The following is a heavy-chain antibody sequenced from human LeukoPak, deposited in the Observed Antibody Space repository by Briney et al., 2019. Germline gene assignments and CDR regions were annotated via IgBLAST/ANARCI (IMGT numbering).Heavy chain of an antibody. CDR2: VWYDGSDK. D-gene: IGHD3-10*01. Sequence: RTGGSLRLSCAASGFTFSSYGMPWVRQAPGKGLEWVAVVWYDGSDKYYADSVKGRFTISRDNSKNTLYLQMNSLRAEDTAVYYCARAGYYGSGSQDTFDYWGQGTLVTVSS. CDR1: GFTFSSYG. V-gene: IGHV3-33*01. CDR3: ARAGYYGSGSQDTFDY. J-gene: IGHJ4*02.